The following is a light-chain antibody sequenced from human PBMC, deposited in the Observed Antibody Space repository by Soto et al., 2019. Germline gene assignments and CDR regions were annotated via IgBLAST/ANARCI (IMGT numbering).Light chain of an antibody. V-gene: IGKV3-15*01. CDR1: QSVSGT. Sequence: EIVMMPSLAAPSRYPGERDNLSCRASQSVSGTLAWYQQKPGQPPRLLFYGASTRATGIPARFSGSGSGTEFTLTISILQTQDSAYWYCQQSSSSPPTCPLGQGTKV. CDR2: GAS. CDR3: QQSSSSPPTCP. J-gene: IGKJ1*01.